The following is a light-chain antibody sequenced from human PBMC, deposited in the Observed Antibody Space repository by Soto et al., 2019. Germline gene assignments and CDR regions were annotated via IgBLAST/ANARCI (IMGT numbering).Light chain of an antibody. CDR1: SSNIGAGYH. Sequence: VVTQPPSVSGAPGQRVTISCTGTSSNIGAGYHVHWYQQVPGTAPKLLIFGNSNRPSGVTDRFSGSKSGTSASLAITGLQAEDEADYFCHSYDSSLSGSVFGGGTQLTVL. J-gene: IGLJ3*02. CDR3: HSYDSSLSGSV. V-gene: IGLV1-40*01. CDR2: GNS.